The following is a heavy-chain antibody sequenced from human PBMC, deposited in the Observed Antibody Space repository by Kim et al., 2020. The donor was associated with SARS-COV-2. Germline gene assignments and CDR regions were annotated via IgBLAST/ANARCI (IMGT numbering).Heavy chain of an antibody. CDR1: GFTFSSYG. J-gene: IGHJ2*01. Sequence: GGSLRLSCAASGFTFSSYGMHWVRQAPGKGLEWVAVIWYDGSNKYYADSVKGRFTISRDNSKNTLYLQMNSLRAEDTAVYYCAREATVTTGGNFDLWGRGTLVTVSS. V-gene: IGHV3-33*01. CDR2: IWYDGSNK. D-gene: IGHD4-17*01. CDR3: AREATVTTGGNFDL.